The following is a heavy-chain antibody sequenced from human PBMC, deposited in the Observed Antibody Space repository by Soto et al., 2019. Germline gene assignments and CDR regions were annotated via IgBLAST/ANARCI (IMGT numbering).Heavy chain of an antibody. CDR1: GFNFDSFE. V-gene: IGHV3-48*03. D-gene: IGHD2-21*01. Sequence: GGSLRLSCEASGFNFDSFEMNWVRQTPGKGLEWISYIGISSSNVFYAGSVKGRFTVSRDNAKNSVYLQLNSLRGEDTAVYYCAREELNCGGDCFVFWGQGTLVTVSS. CDR3: AREELNCGGDCFVF. CDR2: IGISSSNV. J-gene: IGHJ4*02.